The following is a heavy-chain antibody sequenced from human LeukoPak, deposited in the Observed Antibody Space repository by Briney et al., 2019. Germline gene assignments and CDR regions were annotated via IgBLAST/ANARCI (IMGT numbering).Heavy chain of an antibody. CDR2: IYHSGST. V-gene: IGHV4-38-2*02. J-gene: IGHJ3*02. CDR3: ARDSYGILTGEDAFDI. Sequence: PSETLSLTCTVSGYSISSGYYWGWIRQPPGKGLEWIGSIYHSGSTYYNPSLKSRVTISVDTSKNQFSLKLSSVTAADTAVYYCARDSYGILTGEDAFDIWGQGTMVTVSS. D-gene: IGHD3-9*01. CDR1: GYSISSGYY.